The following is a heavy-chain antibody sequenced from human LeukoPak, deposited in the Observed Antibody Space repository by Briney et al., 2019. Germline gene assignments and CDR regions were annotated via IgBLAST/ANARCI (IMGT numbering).Heavy chain of an antibody. CDR3: AREEDYYDSSGYYAVAPFDY. CDR2: IYSGGST. CDR1: GFTVSSNY. V-gene: IGHV3-66*01. D-gene: IGHD3-22*01. Sequence: GGSLRLSCAASGFTVSSNYMSWVRQAPGKGLEWVSVIYSGGSTYYADSVKGRFTISRDNAKNSLYLQMNSLRDEDTAVYYCAREEDYYDSSGYYAVAPFDYWGQGTLVTVSS. J-gene: IGHJ4*02.